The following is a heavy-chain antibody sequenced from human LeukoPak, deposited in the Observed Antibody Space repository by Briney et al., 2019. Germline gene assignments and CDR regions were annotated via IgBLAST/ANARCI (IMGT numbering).Heavy chain of an antibody. CDR1: GYTFTSYG. CDR2: ISAYNGNT. V-gene: IGHV1-18*01. Sequence: ASVKVSCKASGYTFTSYGISWVRQAPGQGLEWMGWISAYNGNTNYAQKSQGRVTITTDESTSTAYTELSSLRSEDTAVYYCARDGDGYRKFDYWGQGTLVTVSS. D-gene: IGHD5-24*01. J-gene: IGHJ4*02. CDR3: ARDGDGYRKFDY.